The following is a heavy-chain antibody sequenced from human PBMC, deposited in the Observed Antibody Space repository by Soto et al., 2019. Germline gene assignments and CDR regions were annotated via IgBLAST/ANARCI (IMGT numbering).Heavy chain of an antibody. CDR1: GDSISTVDYF. CDR2: IYKSATT. V-gene: IGHV4-30-4*01. CDR3: ARGRYCLTGRCFPNWFDS. D-gene: IGHD2-15*01. Sequence: SETLSLTCSVSGDSISTVDYFWAWIRQPPGQALEYIGYIYKSATTYYNPSFEGRVAISLDTSKSHVSLNVTSVTAADTAVYFCARGRYCLTGRCFPNWFDSWGQGTLVTVSS. J-gene: IGHJ5*01.